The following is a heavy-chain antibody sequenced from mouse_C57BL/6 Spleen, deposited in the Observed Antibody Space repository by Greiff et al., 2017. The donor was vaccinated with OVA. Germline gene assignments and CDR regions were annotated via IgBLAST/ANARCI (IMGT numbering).Heavy chain of an antibody. Sequence: QVQLQQPGPGLVQPSQSLSITCTVSGFSLTSYGVHWVRQSPGKGLEWLGVIWRGGSTDYNAAFMSRLSITKDNSKSQVFFKMNSLQADDTAIYYCAIKFITTVVATDYYAMDYWGQGTSVTVSS. CDR2: IWRGGST. V-gene: IGHV2-5*01. D-gene: IGHD1-1*01. CDR3: AIKFITTVVATDYYAMDY. J-gene: IGHJ4*01. CDR1: GFSLTSYG.